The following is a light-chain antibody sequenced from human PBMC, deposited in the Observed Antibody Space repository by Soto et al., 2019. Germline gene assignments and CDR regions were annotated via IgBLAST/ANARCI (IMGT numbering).Light chain of an antibody. CDR3: QQYYSIPFT. CDR1: QTVLYNSNNKNH. Sequence: DFVMTQAPDSLAVSLGERATINCKSSQTVLYNSNNKNHLGWFQQKPGHPPKLLIYGASTRASGVPDRFSDSGSGTDFTLTISSLQAEDVAVYYCQQYYSIPFTFGQGTKLEIK. CDR2: GAS. J-gene: IGKJ2*01. V-gene: IGKV4-1*01.